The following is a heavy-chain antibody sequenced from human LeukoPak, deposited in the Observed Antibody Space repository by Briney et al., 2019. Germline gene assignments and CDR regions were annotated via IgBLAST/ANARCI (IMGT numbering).Heavy chain of an antibody. CDR1: GYPFTNHG. V-gene: IGHV1-18*01. CDR3: ARDWPIVIADY. J-gene: IGHJ4*02. CDR2: IYANSGDT. D-gene: IGHD2/OR15-2a*01. Sequence: ASVRVSCKTSGYPFTNHGVSWVRQAPGQGLEWMGWIYANSGDTNYAQRFQGRLTMTTDTSTTTAYMELRSLSSDDTAVYYCARDWPIVIADYWGQGTLVTVSS.